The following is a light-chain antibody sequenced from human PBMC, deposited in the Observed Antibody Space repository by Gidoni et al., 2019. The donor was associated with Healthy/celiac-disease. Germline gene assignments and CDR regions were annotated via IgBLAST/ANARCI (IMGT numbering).Light chain of an antibody. V-gene: IGKV3-15*01. Sequence: EIVMTQSPATLSVSPGERATLSCRASQSVSSNLAWYQQKPGQAPRLLIYGASTRATGIPARFSGSGSGTEFTLTISSLQSEDFEVYYCQHRTFGQGTKVEIK. J-gene: IGKJ1*01. CDR1: QSVSSN. CDR2: GAS. CDR3: QHRT.